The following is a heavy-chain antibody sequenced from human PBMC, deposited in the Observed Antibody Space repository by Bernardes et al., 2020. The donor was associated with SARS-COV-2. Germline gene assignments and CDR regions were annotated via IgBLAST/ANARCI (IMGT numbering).Heavy chain of an antibody. V-gene: IGHV3-30*03. CDR2: ISYDGSNK. J-gene: IGHJ4*02. Sequence: SLRLSCAASGFTFSSYGTHWVRQAPGKGLEWVAVISYDGSNKYYADSVKGRFTISRDNSKNTLYLQMNSLRAEDTAVYYCARDKCSSTSCYPFDYWGQGTLVTVSS. CDR1: GFTFSSYG. CDR3: ARDKCSSTSCYPFDY. D-gene: IGHD2-2*01.